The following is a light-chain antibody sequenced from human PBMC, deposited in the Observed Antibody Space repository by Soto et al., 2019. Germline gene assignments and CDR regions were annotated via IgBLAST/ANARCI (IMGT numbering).Light chain of an antibody. Sequence: DIQMTQSPASLSSSVLDIVTITCRASQSISRYLSWYQQKPGKAPNLLIYGASSLQSGVPSRFSGSGSGTEFTLTITSLQPDDFATYYCQHYNSYSEAFGQGTKVDIK. CDR3: QHYNSYSEA. J-gene: IGKJ1*01. V-gene: IGKV1-39*01. CDR2: GAS. CDR1: QSISRY.